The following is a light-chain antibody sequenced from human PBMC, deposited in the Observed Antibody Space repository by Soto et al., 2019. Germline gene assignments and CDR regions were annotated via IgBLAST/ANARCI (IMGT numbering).Light chain of an antibody. V-gene: IGKV3-20*01. J-gene: IGKJ1*01. CDR3: HHYASVWT. CDR1: QSVSSTS. CDR2: DTS. Sequence: EMVLTQSPGTLSLSPGERATLSCRASQSVSSTSLAWYQQKPGHAPRLLIYDTSSRATDIPDRFSGSGSGTDFTLTISRLEPGDFAVYYCHHYASVWTFGQGTKVAIK.